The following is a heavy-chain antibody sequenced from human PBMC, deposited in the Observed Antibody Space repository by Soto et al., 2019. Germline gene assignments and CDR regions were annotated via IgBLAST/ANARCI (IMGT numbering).Heavy chain of an antibody. D-gene: IGHD3-22*01. V-gene: IGHV3-23*01. Sequence: EVHLLESGGGLVQPGWSLRLSCAASGFTFSSYAMSWFRQAPGKGLEGVSGISGRGSSTYYAGSVKGRFTSSSDNSKNTLYLQMNSLRAEYTSVYSCETVLHYYDTPYGLDVWGQGTAVTVSS. CDR3: ETVLHYYDTPYGLDV. J-gene: IGHJ6*02. CDR1: GFTFSSYA. CDR2: ISGRGSST.